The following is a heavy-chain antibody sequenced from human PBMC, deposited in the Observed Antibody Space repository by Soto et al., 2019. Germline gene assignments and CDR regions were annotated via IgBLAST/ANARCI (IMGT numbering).Heavy chain of an antibody. Sequence: QEQLVQSGAEVKKPGASVKVSCKTSGYTFTDYDINWVRQATGQGLEWIGWMNPNSGETGNAQKFQGRVTMTRSASLRTAYLELSSLRAEDTAVYYCARVAVAARPRWYNWFDPWGQGTLVTVAS. V-gene: IGHV1-8*01. CDR1: GYTFTDYD. J-gene: IGHJ5*02. D-gene: IGHD2-15*01. CDR3: ARVAVAARPRWYNWFDP. CDR2: MNPNSGET.